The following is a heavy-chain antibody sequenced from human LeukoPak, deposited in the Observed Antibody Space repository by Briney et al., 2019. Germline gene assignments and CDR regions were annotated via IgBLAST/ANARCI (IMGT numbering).Heavy chain of an antibody. Sequence: PSETLSLTCTVSGGSISSGDYYWSWIRQPPGKGLEWIGYIYHSGSTYYNPSLKSRLTTSVDTSKNQFSLKVNSVTAADTAVYYCARWSFVTIFGVVINTVIDYWGQGTLVTVSS. CDR2: IYHSGST. CDR1: GGSISSGDYY. J-gene: IGHJ4*02. CDR3: ARWSFVTIFGVVINTVIDY. V-gene: IGHV4-30-4*01. D-gene: IGHD3-3*01.